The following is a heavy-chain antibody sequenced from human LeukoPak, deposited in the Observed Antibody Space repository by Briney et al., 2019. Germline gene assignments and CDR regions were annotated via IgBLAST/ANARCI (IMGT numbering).Heavy chain of an antibody. J-gene: IGHJ4*02. D-gene: IGHD2-21*02. Sequence: GGSLRLSCAASGFTFSSYGMHWVRQAPGKGLEWVAVISYDGSNKYYVDSVKGRFTISRDNSKNTLYLQMNSLRAEDTAVYYCAKDGSGGDCYAAYWGQGTLVTVSS. V-gene: IGHV3-30*18. CDR3: AKDGSGGDCYAAY. CDR2: ISYDGSNK. CDR1: GFTFSSYG.